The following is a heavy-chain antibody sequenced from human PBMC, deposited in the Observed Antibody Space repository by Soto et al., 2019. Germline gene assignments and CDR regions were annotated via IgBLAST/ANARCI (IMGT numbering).Heavy chain of an antibody. J-gene: IGHJ6*02. D-gene: IGHD1-26*01. CDR1: GYSLRSNY. CDR2: INPNSSGT. Sequence: ASVKVSCKASGYSLRSNYIHWVRQAPGQGLEWLGWINPNSSGTVYAQKFQGRVTMTRDTSLTTVYMQLNRLTADDTAVDYCARDLIVDGPDNYAMDVWGQGTKVTVYS. CDR3: ARDLIVDGPDNYAMDV. V-gene: IGHV1-2*02.